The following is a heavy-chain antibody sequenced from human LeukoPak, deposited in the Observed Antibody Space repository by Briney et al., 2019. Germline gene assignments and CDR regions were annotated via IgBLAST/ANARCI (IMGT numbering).Heavy chain of an antibody. CDR1: GFTFSSYA. CDR3: ATVTWAGDRG. CDR2: ISYDGSNK. Sequence: GGSLRLSCAASGFTFSSYAMHWVRQAPGKGLEWVAVISYDGSNKYYADSVKGRFTISRDNSKNTLYLQMNSLRDEDTAVYYCATVTWAGDRGWGQGTLVTVSS. V-gene: IGHV3-30-3*01. D-gene: IGHD2-21*02. J-gene: IGHJ4*02.